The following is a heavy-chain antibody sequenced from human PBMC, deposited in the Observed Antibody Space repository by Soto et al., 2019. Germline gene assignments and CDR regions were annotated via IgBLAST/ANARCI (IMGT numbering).Heavy chain of an antibody. J-gene: IGHJ4*02. CDR2: IYYTGST. Sequence: QLQLQESGPGLVKPSETLSLTCTVSGDSISSNNYYCAWIRQPPGKGLEWIGSIYYTGSTYYNPSLKGLVAMSVDPSETRFSLRLSSVTAADTAVYYCARHPGYAVPTVYATHYFNYWGQGILVTVST. CDR1: GDSISSNNYY. V-gene: IGHV4-39*01. CDR3: ARHPGYAVPTVYATHYFNY. D-gene: IGHD2-8*01.